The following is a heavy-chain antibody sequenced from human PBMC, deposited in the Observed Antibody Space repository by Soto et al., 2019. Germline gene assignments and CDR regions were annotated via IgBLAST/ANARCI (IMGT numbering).Heavy chain of an antibody. V-gene: IGHV5-51*01. CDR2: IYPGDSDT. CDR1: DTTHW. Sequence: GESLKISGKASDTTHWIGWVRQKPGKGLEWMGIIYPGDSDTKYSPSFQGQVTISVDKSISTAYLHWSSLKASDTATYYCARLVNYYPGLDVWGLGTIVAGSS. J-gene: IGHJ6*02. CDR3: ARLVNYYPGLDV.